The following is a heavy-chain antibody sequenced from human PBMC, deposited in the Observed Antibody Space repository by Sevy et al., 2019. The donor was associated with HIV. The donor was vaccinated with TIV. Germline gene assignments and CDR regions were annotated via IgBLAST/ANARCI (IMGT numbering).Heavy chain of an antibody. Sequence: GGSLRLSCAATGFTFSNYAMHWVRQAPGKGMEWVAIIWSDGAYQYHGDSVKGRFTISRDNSKNTLYLQMNNVRVEDTAVYYCARRGCYYDNAAFYALDSWGQGTLVTVSS. J-gene: IGHJ4*02. CDR3: ARRGCYYDNAAFYALDS. CDR1: GFTFSNYA. CDR2: IWSDGAYQ. D-gene: IGHD3-22*01. V-gene: IGHV3-33*01.